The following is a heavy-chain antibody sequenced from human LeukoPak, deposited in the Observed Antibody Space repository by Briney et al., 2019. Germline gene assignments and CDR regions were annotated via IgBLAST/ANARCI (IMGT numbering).Heavy chain of an antibody. V-gene: IGHV3-33*01. Sequence: PGGSLRLSCAVAGFTMKNFGTRWVRQARGNRLELVAVIWYDGSQRHYMDSVKGRFAISRENSMNTLSLEMNDLRVEDTAVYHCVREADMNYNFENSFYFDSWGQGALVIVSS. J-gene: IGHJ4*02. CDR1: GFTMKNFG. D-gene: IGHD3-3*01. CDR2: IWYDGSQR. CDR3: VREADMNYNFENSFYFDS.